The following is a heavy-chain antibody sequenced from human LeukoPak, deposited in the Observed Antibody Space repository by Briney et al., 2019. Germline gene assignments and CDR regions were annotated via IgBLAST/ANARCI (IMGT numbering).Heavy chain of an antibody. D-gene: IGHD5-24*01. CDR1: GYTLTELA. V-gene: IGHV1-24*01. CDR2: FDPEDGDT. CDR3: ATAHREGCYNPFDY. J-gene: IGHJ4*02. Sequence: GASVKVSCKVSGYTLTELAMHWVRQAPGKGLEWMGGFDPEDGDTIYAQKFQGRVTMTEDTSTDTAYMELSSLRSEDTAVYYCATAHREGCYNPFDYWGQGTLVTVSS.